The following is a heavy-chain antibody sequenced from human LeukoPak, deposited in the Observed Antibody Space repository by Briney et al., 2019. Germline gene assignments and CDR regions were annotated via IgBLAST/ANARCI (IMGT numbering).Heavy chain of an antibody. CDR3: ARDAYYDFWSGYYSRAQPSYYFDY. CDR1: GYTFTSYG. J-gene: IGHJ4*02. CDR2: ISAYNGNT. Sequence: ASVKVSCKASGYTFTSYGISWVRQAPGQGLEWIGWISAYNGNTNYAQKLQGRVTMTTDTSTSTAYMELRSLRSDDTAVYYCARDAYYDFWSGYYSRAQPSYYFDYWGQGTLVTVSS. D-gene: IGHD3-3*01. V-gene: IGHV1-18*01.